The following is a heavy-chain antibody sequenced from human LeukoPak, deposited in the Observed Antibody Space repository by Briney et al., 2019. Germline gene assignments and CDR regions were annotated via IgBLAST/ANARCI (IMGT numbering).Heavy chain of an antibody. CDR2: IYYSGST. D-gene: IGHD3-10*01. CDR1: GGSISSSSYY. V-gene: IGHV4-39*07. Sequence: PSETLSLTCTVSGGSISSSSYYWGWIRQPPGKGLEWIGSIYYSGSTYYNPSLKSRVTISVDTSKNQFSLKLSSVTAADTAVYYCARDPARGADKNYYYMDVWGKGTTVTISS. CDR3: ARDPARGADKNYYYMDV. J-gene: IGHJ6*03.